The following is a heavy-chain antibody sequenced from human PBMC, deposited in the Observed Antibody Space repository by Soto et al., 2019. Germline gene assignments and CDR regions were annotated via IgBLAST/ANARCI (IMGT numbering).Heavy chain of an antibody. Sequence: PGGSLRLSCAASGFTFSSYAMSWVRQAPGKGLEWVSAISGSGGSTYYADSVKGRFTISRDNSKNTLYLQMNSLRAEETAVYYCAKASPPWGVYSGYDPYWTFDFWAQATLVSVSA. J-gene: IGHJ4*02. D-gene: IGHD5-12*01. V-gene: IGHV3-23*01. CDR1: GFTFSSYA. CDR3: AKASPPWGVYSGYDPYWTFDF. CDR2: ISGSGGST.